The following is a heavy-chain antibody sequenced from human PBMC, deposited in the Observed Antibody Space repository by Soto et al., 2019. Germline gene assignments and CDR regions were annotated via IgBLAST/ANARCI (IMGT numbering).Heavy chain of an antibody. J-gene: IGHJ6*03. Sequence: QLQLQESGPGLVKPSETLSLTCTVSGGSISSSSYYWGWIRQPPGKGLEWIGSIYYSGSTYYNPSLKSRVPIPVDTSKNQFPLTLSSVTAADTAVYYCVLVAPPYYYYYYMDVW. V-gene: IGHV4-39*01. CDR3: VLVAPPYYYYYYMDV. D-gene: IGHD2-15*01. CDR1: GGSISSSSYY. CDR2: IYYSGST.